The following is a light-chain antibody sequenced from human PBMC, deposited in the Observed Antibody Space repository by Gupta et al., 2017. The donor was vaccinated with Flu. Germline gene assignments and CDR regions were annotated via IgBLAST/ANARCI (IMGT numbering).Light chain of an antibody. CDR3: QQDNSTPLT. J-gene: IGKJ1*01. V-gene: IGKV4-1*01. CDR1: QTVLYRSTIHDQ. Sequence: DIVMTQSTLYLDESLGGRATIYCEFRQTVLYRSTIHDQLAWYQQKPGHPPKLLIDWASSRECGVPDRSSGGGAGKDFTLTSSSLQAEDVAYYYCQQDNSTPLTFGQGTKVEIK. CDR2: WAS.